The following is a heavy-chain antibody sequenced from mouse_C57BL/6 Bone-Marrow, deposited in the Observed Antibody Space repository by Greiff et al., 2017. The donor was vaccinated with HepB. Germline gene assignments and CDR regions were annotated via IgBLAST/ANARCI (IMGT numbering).Heavy chain of an antibody. D-gene: IGHD1-1*01. V-gene: IGHV5-4*01. CDR3: ASRYGSSYWYFDV. CDR2: ISDGGSYT. Sequence: EVQRVESGGGLVKPGGSLKLSCAASGFTFSSYAMSWVRQTPEKRLEWVATISDGGSYTYYPDNVKGRFTISRDNAKNNLYLQMSHLKSEDTAMYYCASRYGSSYWYFDVWGTGTTVTVSS. CDR1: GFTFSSYA. J-gene: IGHJ1*03.